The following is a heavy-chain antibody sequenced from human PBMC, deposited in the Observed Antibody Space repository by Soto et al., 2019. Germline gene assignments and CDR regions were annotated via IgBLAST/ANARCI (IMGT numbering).Heavy chain of an antibody. CDR2: IYYSGST. D-gene: IGHD3-9*01. Sequence: PSETLSLTCTVSGGSISSYYWSWIRQPPGKGLEWIGYIYYSGSTNYNPSLKSRVTISVDTSKNQFSLKLSSVTAADTAVYYCARMRNILPGYPGHIDYRGQGTLVSVSS. CDR1: GGSISSYY. V-gene: IGHV4-59*01. J-gene: IGHJ4*02. CDR3: ARMRNILPGYPGHIDY.